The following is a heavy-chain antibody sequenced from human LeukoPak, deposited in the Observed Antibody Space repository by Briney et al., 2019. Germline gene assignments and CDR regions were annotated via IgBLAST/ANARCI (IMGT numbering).Heavy chain of an antibody. J-gene: IGHJ4*02. CDR3: ARDPLAALGDYFDY. CDR2: ISDSGDRT. D-gene: IGHD1-26*01. Sequence: GGSLRLTCAASGFTFSSYDMNWVRQSPGKGLEWVSAISDSGDRTYYADSVKGRFTISRDNSKNTLYLQMNSLRAEDTAVYYCARDPLAALGDYFDYWGQGTLVTVSS. CDR1: GFTFSSYD. V-gene: IGHV3-23*01.